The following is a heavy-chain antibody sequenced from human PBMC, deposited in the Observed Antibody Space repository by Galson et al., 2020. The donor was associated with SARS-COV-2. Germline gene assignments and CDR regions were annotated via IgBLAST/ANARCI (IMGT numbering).Heavy chain of an antibody. CDR2: IFFDGSEK. D-gene: IGHD6-19*01. CDR3: ARDGQTSSGWAFDY. Sequence: GESLKISCAESGFTFSDPAMHWVRQAPGKGLEWVAQIFFDGSEKYYGDSVRGRFTISRDSSKNTVYLQMNNLRADDTAVYYCARDGQTSSGWAFDYWGQGTLVTVSS. CDR1: GFTFSDPA. J-gene: IGHJ4*02. V-gene: IGHV3-33*01.